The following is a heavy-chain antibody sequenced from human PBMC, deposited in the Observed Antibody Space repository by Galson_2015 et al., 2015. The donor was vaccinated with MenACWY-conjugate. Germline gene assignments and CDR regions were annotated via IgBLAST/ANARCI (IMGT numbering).Heavy chain of an antibody. Sequence: PALVKPTQTLTLTCTFSGFSLSTYEMCIYWVRQPPGKALEWLARIDWCDNKYYTTSLKTRLTISKDTSTNQVVLTMTNVDPVDTATYYCARMHIVLDATDAFDIWGQGTMVTVSS. CDR3: ARMHIVLDATDAFDI. V-gene: IGHV2-70*11. D-gene: IGHD3-22*01. J-gene: IGHJ3*02. CDR1: GFSLSTYEMC. CDR2: IDWCDNK.